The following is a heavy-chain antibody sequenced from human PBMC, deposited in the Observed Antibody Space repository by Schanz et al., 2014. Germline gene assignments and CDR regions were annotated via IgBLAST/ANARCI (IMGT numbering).Heavy chain of an antibody. D-gene: IGHD3-3*01. J-gene: IGHJ5*02. CDR2: IYTSGST. CDR3: ARDRGYDFSFDP. V-gene: IGHV4-4*02. Sequence: QVQLQESGPGLLKPSGTLSLTCAVSGASITSSHWWSWVRQPPGKGLEWIGRIYTSGSTNYNPSLKSRVPMSLDTSKNQFSLKLSSVTAADTAVYYCARDRGYDFSFDPWGQGTLVTVSS. CDR1: GASITSSHW.